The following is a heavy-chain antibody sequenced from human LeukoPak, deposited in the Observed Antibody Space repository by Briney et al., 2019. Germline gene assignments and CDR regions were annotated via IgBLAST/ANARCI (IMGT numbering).Heavy chain of an antibody. D-gene: IGHD3-16*01. CDR1: RFTFGDYA. Sequence: GGSLRLSCTASRFTFGDYAMNWVRQAPGKGLEWVGFIRSKVYGGTTEYAASVKGRFTISRDDSKSIAYLQMNSLKAEDTAVYYCTRTIGGDYVDYWGQGTVVTVS. CDR2: IRSKVYGGTT. CDR3: TRTIGGDYVDY. V-gene: IGHV3-49*04. J-gene: IGHJ4*02.